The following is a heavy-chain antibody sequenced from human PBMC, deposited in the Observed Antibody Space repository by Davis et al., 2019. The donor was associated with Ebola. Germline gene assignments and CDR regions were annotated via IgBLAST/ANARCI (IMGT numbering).Heavy chain of an antibody. V-gene: IGHV6-1*01. J-gene: IGHJ6*02. D-gene: IGHD1-26*01. Sequence: PSETLSLTCPISGDSVSGNSGSWYWILQSPSRGLEWPGRTYYTSKWHNDYGESVKSLITINPDTSKNQLSLQLNSVTPEDTAVYYCVRGWGRSGLGVWGQGTTVTVSS. CDR2: TYYTSKWHN. CDR1: GDSVSGNSGS. CDR3: VRGWGRSGLGV.